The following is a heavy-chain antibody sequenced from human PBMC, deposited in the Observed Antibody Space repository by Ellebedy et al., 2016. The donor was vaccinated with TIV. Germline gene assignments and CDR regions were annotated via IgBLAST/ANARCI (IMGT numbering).Heavy chain of an antibody. Sequence: LSLTXXASGFTFSTYSMNWVRQAPGKGLEWVSYISSTSSTMYYAASVRGRFIISRDNAKNSLYLQMNSLRDEDTAVYYCARDRGIPAATFDSWGQGTLVTVSS. CDR3: ARDRGIPAATFDS. CDR1: GFTFSTYS. D-gene: IGHD6-25*01. CDR2: ISSTSSTM. J-gene: IGHJ4*02. V-gene: IGHV3-48*02.